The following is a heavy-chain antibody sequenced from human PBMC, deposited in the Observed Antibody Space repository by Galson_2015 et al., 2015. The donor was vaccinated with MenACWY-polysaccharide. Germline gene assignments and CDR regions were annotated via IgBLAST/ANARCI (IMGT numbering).Heavy chain of an antibody. D-gene: IGHD3-22*01. Sequence: SVKVSCKASGYTFTSYDINWVRQTTGQGLEWMGWMNPNSGNTGYAQKFQGRVTMTRNTSISIAYMELNSLRSEDTAVYYCARGGKYYYDSSGHLNWFDPWGQGTLVTVSS. CDR1: GYTFTSYD. V-gene: IGHV1-8*01. CDR2: MNPNSGNT. CDR3: ARGGKYYYDSSGHLNWFDP. J-gene: IGHJ5*02.